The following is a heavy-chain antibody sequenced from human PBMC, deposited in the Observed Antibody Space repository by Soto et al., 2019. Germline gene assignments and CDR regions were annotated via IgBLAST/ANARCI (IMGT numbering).Heavy chain of an antibody. Sequence: GGFLRLSCAASGFTFSSYSMNWVRQAPGKGLEWVSYISSSSSTIYYADSVKGRFTISRDNAKNSLYLQMNSLRDEDTAVYYCARDLPLRYFDWSHFDYWGQGTLVTVSS. CDR3: ARDLPLRYFDWSHFDY. J-gene: IGHJ4*02. D-gene: IGHD3-9*01. CDR1: GFTFSSYS. V-gene: IGHV3-48*02. CDR2: ISSSSSTI.